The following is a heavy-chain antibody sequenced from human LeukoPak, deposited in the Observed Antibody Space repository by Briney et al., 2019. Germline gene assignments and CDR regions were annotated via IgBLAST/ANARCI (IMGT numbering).Heavy chain of an antibody. V-gene: IGHV4-59*01. CDR2: IYNSGST. CDR3: ARDRGLTILYYGMDV. CDR1: GGSISSYY. Sequence: PSETLSLTCTVSGGSISSYYWSWIRQPPGKGLEWIGYIYNSGSTNYNPSLKSRVTISVDTSKNQFSLKLSSVTTAGTAVYYCARDRGLTILYYGMDVWGQGTTVTVSS. J-gene: IGHJ6*02. D-gene: IGHD3-3*01.